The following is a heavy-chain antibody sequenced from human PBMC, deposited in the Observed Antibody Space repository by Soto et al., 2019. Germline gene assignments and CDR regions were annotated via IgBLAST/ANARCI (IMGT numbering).Heavy chain of an antibody. Sequence: QVQLVESGGGVVQPGRSLRLSCAASGFTFSSYGMHWVRQAPGKGLEWVAVISYDGSNKYYADSVKGRFTISRDNSKNTLYLQMNSRRAEDTAVYYCANRDLMDDYWGQGTMVTVSS. CDR2: ISYDGSNK. J-gene: IGHJ4*02. D-gene: IGHD2-21*01. CDR1: GFTFSSYG. CDR3: ANRDLMDDY. V-gene: IGHV3-30*18.